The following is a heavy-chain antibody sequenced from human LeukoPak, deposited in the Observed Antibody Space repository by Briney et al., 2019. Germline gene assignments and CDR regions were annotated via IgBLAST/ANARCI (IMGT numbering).Heavy chain of an antibody. J-gene: IGHJ4*02. CDR1: GFTFSSYA. D-gene: IGHD3-22*01. CDR3: AKVLLRYDSSGYYGDY. CDR2: ISGSGGST. V-gene: IGHV3-23*01. Sequence: GGSLRLSCAASGFTFSSYAMSWVRQAPGKGLGWVSAISGSGGSTYYADSVKGRFTISRDNSKNTLYLQMNSLRAEDTAVYYCAKVLLRYDSSGYYGDYWGQGTLVTVSS.